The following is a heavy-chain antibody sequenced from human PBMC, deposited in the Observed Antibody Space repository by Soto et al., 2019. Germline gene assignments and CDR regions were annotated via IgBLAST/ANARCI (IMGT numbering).Heavy chain of an antibody. J-gene: IGHJ5*02. Sequence: SETLSLPCTVSGGSISSYYWSWIRQPPGKGLEWIGYIYYSGSTNYNPSLKSRVTISVDTSKNQFSLKLSSVTAADTAVYYCAGGQLVSDNWFDPWGQGTLVTVSS. V-gene: IGHV4-59*01. CDR1: GGSISSYY. CDR2: IYYSGST. D-gene: IGHD6-13*01. CDR3: AGGQLVSDNWFDP.